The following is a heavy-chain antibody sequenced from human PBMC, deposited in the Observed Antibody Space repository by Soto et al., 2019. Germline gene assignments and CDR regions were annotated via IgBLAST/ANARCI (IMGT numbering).Heavy chain of an antibody. CDR2: IRSKTNNYAT. J-gene: IGHJ4*02. CDR3: TTPGPPVSGIDY. Sequence: EVQLVESGGGLVQPGGSLKLSCAASGFTFSGSAMHWVRQASGKGLEWVGCIRSKTNNYATSYAAPVKGTFTISRDDSKNMAVLQKDRLKTEDPGVYWCTTPGPPVSGIDYWGPGTLGTASS. D-gene: IGHD2-2*01. CDR1: GFTFSGSA. V-gene: IGHV3-73*02.